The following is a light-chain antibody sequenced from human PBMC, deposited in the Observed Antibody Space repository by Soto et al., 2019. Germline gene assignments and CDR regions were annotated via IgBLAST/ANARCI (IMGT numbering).Light chain of an antibody. CDR1: NSDIGRYNY. CDR3: SSYTSMDTVI. CDR2: EVI. V-gene: IGLV2-14*01. Sequence: QSALTQPASVSGSPGQSITISCAGTNSDIGRYNYVSWHQQHPGKAPKLLIFEVIHRPSGVSNRFSGSKSGSKASLTISGLQAEDEADYYCSSYTSMDTVIFGGGTTVTVL. J-gene: IGLJ2*01.